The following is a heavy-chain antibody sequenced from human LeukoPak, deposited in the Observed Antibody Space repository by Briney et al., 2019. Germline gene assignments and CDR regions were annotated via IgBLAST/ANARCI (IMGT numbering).Heavy chain of an antibody. CDR3: ARPPLRFLEWDNAFDI. CDR2: ISSSSSTI. J-gene: IGHJ3*02. CDR1: GFTFSSHP. D-gene: IGHD3-3*01. Sequence: GGSLRLSCAASGFTFSSHPMHWVRQAPGKGLEWVSYISSSSSTIYYADSVKGRFTISRDNAKNSLYLQMNSLRAEDTAVYYCARPPLRFLEWDNAFDIWGQGTMVTVSS. V-gene: IGHV3-48*01.